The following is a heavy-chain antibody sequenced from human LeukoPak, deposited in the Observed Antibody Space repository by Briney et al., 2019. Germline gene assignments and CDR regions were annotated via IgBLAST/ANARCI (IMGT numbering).Heavy chain of an antibody. J-gene: IGHJ4*02. D-gene: IGHD6-25*01. V-gene: IGHV3-23*01. CDR1: GFTVVGYA. Sequence: GGSLRLSCAASGFTVVGYAMNWVRQAPGKGLEWVSAISGSGGSTYYADSVKGRFTISRDNSKNTLYLQMNSLRAEDTAVYYCARAGGVKTAALDLDYWGQGTLVTVSS. CDR3: ARAGGVKTAALDLDY. CDR2: ISGSGGST.